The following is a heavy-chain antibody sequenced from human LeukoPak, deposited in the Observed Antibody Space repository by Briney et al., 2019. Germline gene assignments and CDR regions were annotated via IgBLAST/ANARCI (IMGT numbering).Heavy chain of an antibody. CDR2: MYSSGST. V-gene: IGHV4-61*02. J-gene: IGHJ4*02. CDR3: ARHIYGGNLWDY. D-gene: IGHD4-23*01. Sequence: PSETLSLTCSVSGGSINSGGYYWSWIRQPAGKGLEWIGRMYSSGSTNYNPSLESRVTISIDMSKNQFSLRLSSVTAADTAVYYCARHIYGGNLWDYWGQGTLVTVSS. CDR1: GGSINSGGYY.